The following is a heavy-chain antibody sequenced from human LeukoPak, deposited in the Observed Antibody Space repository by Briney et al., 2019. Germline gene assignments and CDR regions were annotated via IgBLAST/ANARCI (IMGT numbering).Heavy chain of an antibody. V-gene: IGHV3-13*01. D-gene: IGHD6-19*01. CDR3: ARWGYANGWYYFEN. CDR2: IGTAGDA. Sequence: PGGSLRLSCAASGFTFSSYDMHWVRQATGKGLEWVSAIGTAGDAYYPGSVKGRFTISRDNAKNSLYLQMNSLRAEDTAVYYCARWGYANGWYYFENWGQGTLVTVSS. J-gene: IGHJ4*02. CDR1: GFTFSSYD.